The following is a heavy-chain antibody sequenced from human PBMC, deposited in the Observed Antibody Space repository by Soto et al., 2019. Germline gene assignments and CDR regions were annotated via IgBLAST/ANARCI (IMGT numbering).Heavy chain of an antibody. J-gene: IGHJ5*02. Sequence: QVQLVQSGAEGKKPGSSVKVSCKASGGTFSSYAISWVRQAPGQGLEWMGGIIPIFGTANYAQKFQGRVTITADESTSTADMELRSLSSGDTAVYSCARTRIALGNRFDPWGQGTLVTVSS. CDR3: ARTRIALGNRFDP. V-gene: IGHV1-69*12. CDR2: IIPIFGTA. CDR1: GGTFSSYA. D-gene: IGHD6-13*01.